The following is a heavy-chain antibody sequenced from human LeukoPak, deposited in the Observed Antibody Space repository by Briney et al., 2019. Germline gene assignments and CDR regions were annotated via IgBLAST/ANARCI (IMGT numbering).Heavy chain of an antibody. CDR3: ARSYYYDSNIDY. J-gene: IGHJ4*02. D-gene: IGHD3-22*01. Sequence: SETLSLTCAVYGGSFSGYYWSWIRQPPGKGLEGIGEINHSGSTNYNPSLKSRVTISVDTSKNQFSLKLSSVTAADTAVYYCARSYYYDSNIDYWGQGTLVTVSS. CDR1: GGSFSGYY. CDR2: INHSGST. V-gene: IGHV4-34*01.